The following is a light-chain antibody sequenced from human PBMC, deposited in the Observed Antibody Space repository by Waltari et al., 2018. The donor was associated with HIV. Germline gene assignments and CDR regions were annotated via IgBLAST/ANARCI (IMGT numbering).Light chain of an antibody. J-gene: IGLJ3*02. V-gene: IGLV2-14*01. CDR3: ASYTANDTVM. CDR2: KVD. Sequence: SGLTQPASVSGFPGQSIPISCTGADSDFGFSNFVSWYHQHPGKVPKVILSKVDSRASGVSDRFSGSKSGYTASLTISGLRTEDEGVYFCASYTANDTVMFAGGTTVTVL. CDR1: DSDFGFSNF.